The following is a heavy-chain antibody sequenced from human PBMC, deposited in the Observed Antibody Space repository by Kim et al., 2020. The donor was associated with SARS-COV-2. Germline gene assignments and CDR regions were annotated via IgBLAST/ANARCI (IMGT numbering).Heavy chain of an antibody. CDR1: GFTFSNYV. J-gene: IGHJ6*02. CDR3: AEYCSAATCFFYYGMDV. CDR2: ISGNGDST. Sequence: GGSLRLSCAASGFTFSNYVMSCVRQSPGKGLEWVSVISGNGDSTYYADSVKGRFTISRYDSKNTVCLQMGSLRAEDTAVYYCAEYCSAATCFFYYGMDVWGQGTTVTVSS. V-gene: IGHV3-23*01. D-gene: IGHD2-15*01.